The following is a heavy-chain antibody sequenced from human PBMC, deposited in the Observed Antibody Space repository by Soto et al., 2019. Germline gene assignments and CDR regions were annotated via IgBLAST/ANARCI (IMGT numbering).Heavy chain of an antibody. CDR1: GFTFSSYA. V-gene: IGHV3-23*01. J-gene: IGHJ3*02. Sequence: GGSLRLSCAASGFTFSSYAMSWVCQAPGKGLEWVSAISGSGGSTYYADSVKGRFTISRDNSKNTLYLQMNSLRAEDTAVYYCAKSKSGSYYRHDAFDIWGQGTMVTVSS. D-gene: IGHD1-26*01. CDR2: ISGSGGST. CDR3: AKSKSGSYYRHDAFDI.